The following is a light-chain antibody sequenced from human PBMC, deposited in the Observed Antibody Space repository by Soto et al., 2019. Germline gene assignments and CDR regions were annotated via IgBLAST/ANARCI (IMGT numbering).Light chain of an antibody. J-gene: IGLJ2*01. Sequence: QSVLTQPPSASASLGASVTLTYTLSSGYSNYKVDWYQQRPGKGPRFVMRVGTGGIVGSKGDGIPDRFSVLGSGLNRYLTIKNIQEEDESDYHCGADHGSGSNFVYVFGGGTQLTVL. V-gene: IGLV9-49*01. CDR2: VGTGGIVG. CDR1: SGYSNYK. CDR3: GADHGSGSNFVYV.